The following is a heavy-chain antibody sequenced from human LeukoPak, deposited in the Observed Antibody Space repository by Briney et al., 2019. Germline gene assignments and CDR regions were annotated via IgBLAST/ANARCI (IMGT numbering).Heavy chain of an antibody. Sequence: PGGSLRLSCAASGLSFNKGWMRCVSQVPGTGLEWVGRIKRQSDGATTQYAAPVKDRFTSSRDNSKKTLYLQMNNLKTEDTAVYLCTTEYYLSRSETDVWGKGTTVTVSS. CDR2: IKRQSDGATT. CDR1: GLSFNKGW. CDR3: TTEYYLSRSETDV. V-gene: IGHV3-15*01. J-gene: IGHJ6*01. D-gene: IGHD3-10*01.